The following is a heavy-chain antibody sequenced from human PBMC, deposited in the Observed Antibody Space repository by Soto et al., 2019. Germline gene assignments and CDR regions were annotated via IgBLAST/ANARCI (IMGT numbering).Heavy chain of an antibody. CDR1: GFTFSSYA. CDR2: ISYDGSNK. CDR3: ARDGGYCNGGSCYSDAFDI. D-gene: IGHD2-15*01. V-gene: IGHV3-30-3*01. J-gene: IGHJ3*02. Sequence: GGSLRLSCAASGFTFSSYAMHWVRQAPGKGLEWVAVISYDGSNKYYADSVKGRFTISRDNSKNTLYLQMNSLRAEDTAVYYCARDGGYCNGGSCYSDAFDIWGQGTMVTVSS.